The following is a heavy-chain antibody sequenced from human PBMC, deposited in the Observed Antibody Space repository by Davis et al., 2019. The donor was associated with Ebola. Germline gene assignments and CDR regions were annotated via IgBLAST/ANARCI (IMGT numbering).Heavy chain of an antibody. CDR1: GFTFTSYS. CDR3: VRDYLFAFDS. J-gene: IGHJ4*02. D-gene: IGHD3-10*02. Sequence: GESLKISCVTSGFTFTSYSLNWIRQTPGKGLEWIAHINTRGDARVYADSVRGRFTISRDDAANSLSLQMDSLKHEDTAVYYCVRDYLFAFDSWGQGTPVTVSS. V-gene: IGHV3-48*02. CDR2: INTRGDAR.